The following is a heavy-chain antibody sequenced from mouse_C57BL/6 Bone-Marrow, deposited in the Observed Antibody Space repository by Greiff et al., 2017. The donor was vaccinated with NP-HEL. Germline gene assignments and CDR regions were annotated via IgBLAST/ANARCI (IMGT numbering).Heavy chain of an antibody. Sequence: EVMLVESGEGLVKPGGSLKLSCAASGFTFSSYAMSWVRQTPEKRLEWVAYISSGGDYIYYADTVKGRFTISRDNARNTLYLQMSSLKSDDTAMYYCTRASNWDVWYFDVWGTGTTVTVSS. CDR3: TRASNWDVWYFDV. D-gene: IGHD4-1*01. CDR2: ISSGGDYI. J-gene: IGHJ1*03. CDR1: GFTFSSYA. V-gene: IGHV5-9-1*02.